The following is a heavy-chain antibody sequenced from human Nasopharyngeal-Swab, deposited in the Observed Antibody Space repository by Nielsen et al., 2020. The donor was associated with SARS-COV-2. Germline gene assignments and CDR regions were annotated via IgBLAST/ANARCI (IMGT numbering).Heavy chain of an antibody. CDR2: LNPNSGGT. Sequence: ASLQVSCKASGYSFTGYYLHWVRQAPGQGPEWVGSLNPNSGGTNYAQKFQGRVTLTLDTSINTAYMDLTSLRSDDTAVYYCAREIYYGSGSYYVDDAFDIWGQGTMVTVSS. D-gene: IGHD3-10*01. V-gene: IGHV1-2*02. CDR3: AREIYYGSGSYYVDDAFDI. CDR1: GYSFTGYY. J-gene: IGHJ3*02.